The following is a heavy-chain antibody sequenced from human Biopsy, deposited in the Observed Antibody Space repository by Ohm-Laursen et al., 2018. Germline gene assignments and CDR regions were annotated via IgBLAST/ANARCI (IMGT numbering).Heavy chain of an antibody. D-gene: IGHD3-22*01. CDR2: INAKTGDT. V-gene: IGHV1-2*02. J-gene: IGHJ5*02. CDR1: GYTFTSYH. Sequence: ASVKVSCKASGYTFTSYHVHWVRQAPGQGLEWMGWINAKTGDTNYAQKFQGRVTMTRDTSTSTAYVDLSSLRSDDTAVYYCTGGGYYYDSLAYYYWFDPWGQGTLVTVSS. CDR3: TGGGYYYDSLAYYYWFDP.